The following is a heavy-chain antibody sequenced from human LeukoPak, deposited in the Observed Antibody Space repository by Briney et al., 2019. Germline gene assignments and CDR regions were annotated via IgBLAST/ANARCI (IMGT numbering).Heavy chain of an antibody. J-gene: IGHJ4*02. CDR1: GGSISSSSYY. CDR3: ARGRSGYSYDDY. V-gene: IGHV4-39*06. D-gene: IGHD5-18*01. CDR2: IYYSGST. Sequence: PETLSLTCTVSGGSISSSSYYWGWIRQPPGKGLEWIGSIYYSGSTYYNPSLKSRVTISVDTSKNQFPLKLSSVTAADTAVYYCARGRSGYSYDDYWGQGTLVTVSS.